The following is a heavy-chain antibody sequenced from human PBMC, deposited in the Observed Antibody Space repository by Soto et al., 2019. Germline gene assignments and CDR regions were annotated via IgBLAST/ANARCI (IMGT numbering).Heavy chain of an antibody. CDR2: ISGDSGTT. CDR3: AKRITTTGTSKGIDY. V-gene: IGHV3-23*01. D-gene: IGHD1-20*01. CDR1: GFNFNTNA. J-gene: IGHJ4*02. Sequence: VGSLRLSCATSGFNFNTNAMTWVRQAPGKGLEWVSIISGDSGTTYYAESAKGRFTASRDESKSTLDLQMNGLRAEDTAVYYCAKRITTTGTSKGIDYWGQGALVTVSS.